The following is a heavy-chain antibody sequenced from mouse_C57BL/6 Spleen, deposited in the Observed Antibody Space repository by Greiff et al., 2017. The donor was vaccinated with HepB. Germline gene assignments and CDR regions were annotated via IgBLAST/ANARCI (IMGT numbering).Heavy chain of an antibody. V-gene: IGHV3-6*01. D-gene: IGHD1-2*01. CDR3: ARKGPTALMDY. J-gene: IGHJ4*01. Sequence: VQLQQSGPGLVKPSQSLSLTCSVTGYSITSGYYWNWIRQFPGNKLEWMGYISYDGSNNYNPSLKNRISITRDTSKNQFFLKLNSVTTEDTATYYCARKGPTALMDYWGQGTSVTVSS. CDR2: ISYDGSN. CDR1: GYSITSGYY.